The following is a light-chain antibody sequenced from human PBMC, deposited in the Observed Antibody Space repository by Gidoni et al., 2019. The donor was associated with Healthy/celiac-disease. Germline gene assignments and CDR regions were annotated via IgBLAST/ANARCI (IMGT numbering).Light chain of an antibody. CDR1: SSDVGGYNY. V-gene: IGLV2-14*01. CDR3: SSYTSSSVV. CDR2: EFS. Sequence: QSALTQPASVSGSPGQSITIACTGTSSDVGGYNYVSWYQQHPGKAHKLIISEFSNRPPGVSNRFSVSKSCNTAPLTISVLLAEDEADYYCSSYTSSSVVFGGGTKLTVL. J-gene: IGLJ2*01.